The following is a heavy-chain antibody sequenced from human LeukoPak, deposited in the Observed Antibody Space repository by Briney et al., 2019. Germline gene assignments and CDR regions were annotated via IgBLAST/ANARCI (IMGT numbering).Heavy chain of an antibody. V-gene: IGHV1-18*01. CDR2: ISGYTGDT. CDR1: GYTFTSYG. Sequence: ASVKVSCKASGYTFTSYGISWVRQAPGQGLEWMGWISGYTGDTKYARKFQGRVAMTTDTSTSTFYMELRSLRSDDTAVYYCARDLSTVGPIFFDYWGQGSLVTVSP. D-gene: IGHD1-26*01. CDR3: ARDLSTVGPIFFDY. J-gene: IGHJ4*02.